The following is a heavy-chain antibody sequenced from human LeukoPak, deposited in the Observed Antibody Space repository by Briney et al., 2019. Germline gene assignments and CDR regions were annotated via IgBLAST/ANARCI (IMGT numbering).Heavy chain of an antibody. CDR3: ARALWLVYIDY. Sequence: PTGTLSLTCAVSGGSISSSNWWSWVRQPPGKGLEWIGEIYHSGSTNYNPSLKSRVTMSVDKSKNQFSLKLSSVTAADTAVYYCARALWLVYIDYWGQGTLVTVSS. CDR2: IYHSGST. D-gene: IGHD6-19*01. V-gene: IGHV4-4*02. J-gene: IGHJ4*02. CDR1: GGSISSSNW.